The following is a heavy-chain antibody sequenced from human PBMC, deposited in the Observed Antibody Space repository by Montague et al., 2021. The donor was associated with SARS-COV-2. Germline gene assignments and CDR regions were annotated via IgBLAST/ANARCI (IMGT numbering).Heavy chain of an antibody. Sequence: PALVKPTQTLTLTCTFSGFSLSTSGMCVSWIHQPPGKALEWLARIDWDDDKYYSTSLKTRLTISKGTSKNQVVLTMTNMDPVDTATYYCARIQATVNAFDIWGQGTMVTVSS. V-gene: IGHV2-70*11. D-gene: IGHD4-17*01. CDR1: GFSLSTSGMC. CDR2: IDWDDDK. CDR3: ARIQATVNAFDI. J-gene: IGHJ3*02.